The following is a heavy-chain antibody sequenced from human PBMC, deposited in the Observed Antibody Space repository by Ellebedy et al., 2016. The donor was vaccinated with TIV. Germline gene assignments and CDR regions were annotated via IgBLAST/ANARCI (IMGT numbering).Heavy chain of an antibody. D-gene: IGHD3-16*01. Sequence: GESLKISCVASGLTFSGYSMHWVRQAPGKGLVWVSRSYGHDMSTTYAASVEGRFTISRDDAKNTLSLQMNSLRAEDTAVYYCARENAGAYFDSWGQGTLVTVSS. CDR2: SYGHDMST. CDR1: GLTFSGYS. CDR3: ARENAGAYFDS. V-gene: IGHV3-74*01. J-gene: IGHJ4*02.